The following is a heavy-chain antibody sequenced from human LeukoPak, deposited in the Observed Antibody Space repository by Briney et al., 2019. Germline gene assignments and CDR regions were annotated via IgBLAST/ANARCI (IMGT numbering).Heavy chain of an antibody. CDR3: AREMVRGVIDYFDY. CDR2: IYYSGST. V-gene: IGHV4-30-4*07. D-gene: IGHD3-10*01. CDR1: GGSISSGGYS. J-gene: IGHJ4*02. Sequence: PSQTLSLTCAVSGGSISSGGYSWSWIRQPPGKGLEWIGYIYYSGSTNYNPSLKSRVTISVDTSKNQFSLKLSSVTAADTAVYYCAREMVRGVIDYFDYWGQGTLVTVSS.